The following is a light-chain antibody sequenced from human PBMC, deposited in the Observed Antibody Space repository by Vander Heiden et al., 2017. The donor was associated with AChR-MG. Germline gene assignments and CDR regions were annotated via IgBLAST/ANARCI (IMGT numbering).Light chain of an antibody. Sequence: NFVLTQPHSVSESPGKTVTISCTRSGGSIASNYVQWYQQRPGSAPTTVIVEDNQRPSGVPDRFSGAIDSSSNSASLIISGLKTEDEADYYCQSYDDTNHGVCGGGTKLTGL. CDR2: EDN. CDR1: GGSIASNY. CDR3: QSYDDTNHGV. V-gene: IGLV6-57*03. J-gene: IGLJ2*01.